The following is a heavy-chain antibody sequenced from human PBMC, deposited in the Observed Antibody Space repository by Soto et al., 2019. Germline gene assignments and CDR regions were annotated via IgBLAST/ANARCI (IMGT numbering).Heavy chain of an antibody. CDR3: TTDLPARYCSGGSCYSDRDFDY. D-gene: IGHD2-15*01. Sequence: EVQLVESGGGLVQPGGSLRLSCAASGFTFSNAWMSWVRQAPGKGLEWVGRIKSKTDGGTTDYAAPVKGRFTISRDDSKNTLYLQMNSLKTEDTAVYYCTTDLPARYCSGGSCYSDRDFDYWGQGTLVTVSS. CDR1: GFTFSNAW. V-gene: IGHV3-15*01. J-gene: IGHJ4*02. CDR2: IKSKTDGGTT.